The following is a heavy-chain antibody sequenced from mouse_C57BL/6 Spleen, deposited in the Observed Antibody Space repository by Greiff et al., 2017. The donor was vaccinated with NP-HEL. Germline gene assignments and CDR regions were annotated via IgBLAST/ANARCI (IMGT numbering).Heavy chain of an antibody. V-gene: IGHV1-78*01. D-gene: IGHD1-1*01. Sequence: QVQLQQSDAELVKPGASVKISCKVSGYTFTDHTIHWMKQRPEQGLEWIGYIYPRDGSTKYNEKFKGKATLPADKSSSTAYMQLNSLTSEDSAVYFCARSGDYYGSTQGYYAMDYWGQGTSVTVSS. CDR2: IYPRDGST. CDR1: GYTFTDHT. CDR3: ARSGDYYGSTQGYYAMDY. J-gene: IGHJ4*01.